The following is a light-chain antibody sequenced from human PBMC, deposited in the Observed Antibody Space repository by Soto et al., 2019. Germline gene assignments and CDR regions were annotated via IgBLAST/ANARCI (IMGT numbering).Light chain of an antibody. Sequence: IQMTQSPSTLSASVGDRVTITCRASHNIERWMAWYQQKPGKAPSLLIFDASTLHSGVPSRFSGSGSGTDFTLTIRSLEPEDFAIYYCQQRANWPLTTFGHGTRLEIK. CDR1: HNIERW. CDR3: QQRANWPLTT. J-gene: IGKJ5*01. V-gene: IGKV1-5*01. CDR2: DAS.